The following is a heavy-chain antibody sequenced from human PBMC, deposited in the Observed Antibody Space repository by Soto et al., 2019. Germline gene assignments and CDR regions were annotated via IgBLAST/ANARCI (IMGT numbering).Heavy chain of an antibody. CDR3: AKPTDTAMGGVGYYGMDV. D-gene: IGHD5-18*01. J-gene: IGHJ6*02. Sequence: PGGSLRLSCAASGFTFSSYAMSWVRQAPGKGLEWVSAISGSGGSTYYADSVKGRYTISRDNSKNTLYLQMNSLRAEDTAVYYCAKPTDTAMGGVGYYGMDVWGQGTTVTVSS. CDR1: GFTFSSYA. V-gene: IGHV3-23*01. CDR2: ISGSGGST.